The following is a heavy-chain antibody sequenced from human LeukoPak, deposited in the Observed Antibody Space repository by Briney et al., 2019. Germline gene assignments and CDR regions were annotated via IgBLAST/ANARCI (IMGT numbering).Heavy chain of an antibody. CDR2: IYTSGST. V-gene: IGHV4-61*02. D-gene: IGHD5-12*01. CDR3: ARGLALYGGYPREKDWFDP. Sequence: SETLSLTCTVSGGSISSGSYYWSWIRQPAGKGLEWIGRIYTSGSTNYNPSLKSRVTISVDTSKNQFSLKLSSVTAADTAVYYCARGLALYGGYPREKDWFDPWGQGTLVTVSS. CDR1: GGSISSGSYY. J-gene: IGHJ5*02.